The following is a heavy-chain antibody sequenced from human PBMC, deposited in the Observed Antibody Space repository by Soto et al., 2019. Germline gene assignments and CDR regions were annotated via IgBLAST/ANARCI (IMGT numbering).Heavy chain of an antibody. CDR2: IYYGGST. Sequence: PSETLSLTYTVSGDSISRSSNYWGWLRQHPGKGLEWSGNIYYGGSTYYNPSLKSRVTISVDTSKNQFALKLSSVTAADTAVYYCARDIGRNWFDPWGQGTLVTVSS. CDR1: GDSISRSSNY. J-gene: IGHJ5*02. CDR3: ARDIGRNWFDP. V-gene: IGHV4-31*03.